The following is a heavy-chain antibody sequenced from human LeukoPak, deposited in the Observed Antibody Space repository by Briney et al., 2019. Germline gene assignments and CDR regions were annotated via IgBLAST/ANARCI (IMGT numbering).Heavy chain of an antibody. J-gene: IGHJ4*02. CDR3: ARVQYWGRVDTAMDYYFDY. CDR2: IIPIFGKA. D-gene: IGHD5-18*01. Sequence: GASVKVSCKASGGTFNSYAISWVRQAPGQGLEWMGGIIPIFGKANYAQKFQGRVTITASESTSTAYRELSSLRSEDTAVYYCARVQYWGRVDTAMDYYFDYWGQGTLVTVSS. V-gene: IGHV1-69*13. CDR1: GGTFNSYA.